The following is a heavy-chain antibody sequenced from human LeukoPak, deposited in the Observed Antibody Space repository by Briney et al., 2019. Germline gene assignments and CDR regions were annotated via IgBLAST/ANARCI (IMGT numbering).Heavy chain of an antibody. CDR3: ATSSGWTGTFDY. Sequence: GGSLRLSWAASGFILGNAWMAWVRQAPGEGLERVGRIKSKTDGGTTDYAAPVKGRFTISRDDSKNTLYLQMNSLKTEDTAVYFYATSSGWTGTFDYWGQGTLVTVSS. V-gene: IGHV3-15*01. CDR2: IKSKTDGGTT. D-gene: IGHD6-19*01. J-gene: IGHJ4*02. CDR1: GFILGNAW.